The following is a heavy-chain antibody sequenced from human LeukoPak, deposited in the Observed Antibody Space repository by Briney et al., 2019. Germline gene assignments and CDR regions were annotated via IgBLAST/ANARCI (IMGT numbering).Heavy chain of an antibody. CDR3: ARGSGIAAGGTRGKDY. CDR1: GYTFTGYY. D-gene: IGHD6-13*01. CDR2: INPDSGDT. V-gene: IGHV1-2*02. J-gene: IGHJ4*02. Sequence: ASVKVSCKASGYTFTGYYLHWVRQAPGQGLEWMGWINPDSGDTNYAQKFQGRVTMTSDTSITTAYMESTRLIFDDTAVYYCARGSGIAAGGTRGKDYWGQGVLVTVSS.